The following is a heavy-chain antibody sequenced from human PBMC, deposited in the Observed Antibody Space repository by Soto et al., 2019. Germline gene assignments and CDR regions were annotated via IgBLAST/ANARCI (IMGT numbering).Heavy chain of an antibody. CDR1: GYIFSTYG. D-gene: IGHD3-10*02. J-gene: IGHJ5*02. V-gene: IGHV1-18*01. CDR3: ARDRINVRPGWFDP. Sequence: QVQLVQSGIEVKKPGASVKVSCKASGYIFSTYGISWVRQGPGQGLEWMGWISAYNGDTKYAQKFQGRVTLTTEASASTAYMELRSLRSDDSAVYYCARDRINVRPGWFDPWGQGTLVTVSS. CDR2: ISAYNGDT.